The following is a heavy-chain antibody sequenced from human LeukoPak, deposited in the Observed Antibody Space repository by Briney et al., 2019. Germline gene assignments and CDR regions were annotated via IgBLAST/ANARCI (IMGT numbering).Heavy chain of an antibody. Sequence: PSETLSLTCSVSGGSISSYYWSWIRQPPGKGLQWIGYIYYSGTTNYNPSLKSRVIISVDTSKNQFSLKLNSVTAADTAVYYCARGTSSGWYGFDSWGQGTLVTVSS. CDR1: GGSISSYY. D-gene: IGHD6-19*01. V-gene: IGHV4-59*01. J-gene: IGHJ4*02. CDR3: ARGTSSGWYGFDS. CDR2: IYYSGTT.